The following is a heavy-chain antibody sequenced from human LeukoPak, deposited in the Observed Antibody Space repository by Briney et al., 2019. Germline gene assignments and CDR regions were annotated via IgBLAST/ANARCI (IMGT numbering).Heavy chain of an antibody. J-gene: IGHJ3*02. CDR2: IYPGDSDT. CDR3: ATPPYYYDSSGYYNDAFDI. D-gene: IGHD3-22*01. CDR1: GYSFTSYW. V-gene: IGHV5-51*01. Sequence: GESLKISCKGSGYSFTSYWIGWVRQMPGKGLEWMGIIYPGDSDTRYSPSFQGQVTISADKSISTAYLQRSSLKASDTAMYYCATPPYYYDSSGYYNDAFDIWGQGTMVTVSS.